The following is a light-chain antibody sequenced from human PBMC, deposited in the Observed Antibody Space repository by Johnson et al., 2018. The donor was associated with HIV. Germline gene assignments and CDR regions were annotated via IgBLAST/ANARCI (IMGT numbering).Light chain of an antibody. J-gene: IGLJ1*01. CDR3: GTWDSSLSAGGANYV. Sequence: QAVLTQPPSVSAAPGQKVTISCSGTSSNIGNNYVSWYQQFPGTAPKLVIYDNNNRPSGIPDRFSGSKSGTSATLGITGLQTGDEADYYCGTWDSSLSAGGANYVFGTGT. CDR2: DNN. V-gene: IGLV1-51*01. CDR1: SSNIGNNY.